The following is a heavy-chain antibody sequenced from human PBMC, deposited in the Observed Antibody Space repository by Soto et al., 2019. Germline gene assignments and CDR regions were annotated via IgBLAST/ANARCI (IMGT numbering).Heavy chain of an antibody. Sequence: TGGSLRLSCAASGFTFSDYYMSWIRQAPGKGLEWVSYISSTISYTHYADSVKGRFTISRDNAKNSLYLQMNSLRAEDTAVYYCARYIYGYVDYWGQGTLVTVSS. CDR3: ARYIYGYVDY. CDR1: GFTFSDYY. V-gene: IGHV3-11*06. CDR2: ISSTISYT. J-gene: IGHJ4*02. D-gene: IGHD5-18*01.